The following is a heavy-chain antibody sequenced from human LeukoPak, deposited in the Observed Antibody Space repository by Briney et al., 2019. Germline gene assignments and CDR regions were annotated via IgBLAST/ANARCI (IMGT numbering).Heavy chain of an antibody. V-gene: IGHV3-74*01. Sequence: GGSLRLSCAASGFTFSKYWMLWVRQAPGKGLESVSRINTDGTVTTYADSVKGRFTVSRDNADNTMFLQMNSVRDEDTGVYYCATKQWLAPPPDSWGQGTPVTVSS. CDR1: GFTFSKYW. D-gene: IGHD6-19*01. CDR2: INTDGTVT. CDR3: ATKQWLAPPPDS. J-gene: IGHJ4*02.